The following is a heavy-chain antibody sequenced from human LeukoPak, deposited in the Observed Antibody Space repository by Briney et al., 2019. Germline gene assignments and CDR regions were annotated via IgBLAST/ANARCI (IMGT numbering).Heavy chain of an antibody. CDR3: AKDLGSVVTPPSLDY. CDR2: ASGSGGST. V-gene: IGHV3-23*01. CDR1: GFTFSSYA. D-gene: IGHD4-23*01. J-gene: IGHJ4*02. Sequence: EGSLRLSCAASGFTFSSYAMSWVRQAPGKGLEWVSAASGSGGSTYYADSVKGRFTISRDNSKSTLYLQMNSLRAEDTAVYYCAKDLGSVVTPPSLDYWGQGTLVTVSS.